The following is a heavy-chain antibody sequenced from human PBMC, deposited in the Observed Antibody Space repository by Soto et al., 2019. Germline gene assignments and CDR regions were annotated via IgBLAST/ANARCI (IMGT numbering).Heavy chain of an antibody. CDR3: ATNTPRVLLGLLPGGYYDYSLAGLPVAMNGNWFDP. V-gene: IGHV1-24*01. CDR2: FDPEDGET. J-gene: IGHJ5*02. CDR1: GYTLTELS. D-gene: IGHD3-16*01. Sequence: ASVKVSCKVSGYTLTELSMHWVRQAPGKGLEWMGGFDPEDGETIYAQKFQGRVTMTEDTSTDTAYMELSSLRSEDTAWYYWATNTPRVLLGLLPGGYYDYSLAGLPVAMNGNWFDPWGQGTLVTVSS.